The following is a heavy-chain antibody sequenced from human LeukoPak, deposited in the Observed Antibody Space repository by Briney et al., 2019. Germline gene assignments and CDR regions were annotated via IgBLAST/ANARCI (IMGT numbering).Heavy chain of an antibody. CDR1: GGTFSSYA. J-gene: IGHJ4*02. D-gene: IGHD1-26*01. Sequence: ASVKVSCKASGGTFSSYAISWVRQAPGQGLEWMGGIIPIFGTANYAQKFQGRVTITADEFTSTAYMELSSLRSEATAVYYCAREGGYSGSYWVWGQGTLVTVSS. V-gene: IGHV1-69*13. CDR2: IIPIFGTA. CDR3: AREGGYSGSYWV.